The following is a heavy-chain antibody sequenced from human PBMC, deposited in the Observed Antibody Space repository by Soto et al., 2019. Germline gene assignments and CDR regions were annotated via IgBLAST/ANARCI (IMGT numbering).Heavy chain of an antibody. Sequence: QVQLVESGGGVVQPGRSLRLSCAASGFTFNNFAMHWVRQAPGKGLEWVAFISYDGTYNYYADSVRGRFTVYRDNSKSTLFLQMNSLKFEDTAVYVCANEVDVAFSSLQYGMDVWGQGTTVTVSS. CDR3: ANEVDVAFSSLQYGMDV. CDR2: ISYDGTYN. CDR1: GFTFNNFA. D-gene: IGHD5-12*01. V-gene: IGHV3-30*14. J-gene: IGHJ6*02.